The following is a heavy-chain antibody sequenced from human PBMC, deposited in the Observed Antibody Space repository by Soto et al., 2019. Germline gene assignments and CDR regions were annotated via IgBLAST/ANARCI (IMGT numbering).Heavy chain of an antibody. V-gene: IGHV3-15*01. CDR3: TTGCSSTSCSYYYYYGMDV. CDR1: GFTFSNAW. J-gene: IGHJ6*02. Sequence: EVQLVESGGGLVKPGGSLRLSCAASGFTFSNAWMSWVRQAPGKGLEWVGRIKSKTDGGTTDYAAPVKGRFTISRDDSKNTLYLQMNSLKTEDTAVYYCTTGCSSTSCSYYYYYGMDVWGQGTTVTVSS. CDR2: IKSKTDGGTT. D-gene: IGHD2-2*01.